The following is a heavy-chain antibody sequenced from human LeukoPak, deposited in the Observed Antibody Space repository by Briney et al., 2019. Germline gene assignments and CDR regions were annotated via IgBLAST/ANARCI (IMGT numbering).Heavy chain of an antibody. J-gene: IGHJ4*02. CDR3: AGEETSWTYSLDY. V-gene: IGHV3-30-3*01. CDR2: ISYDGSNK. D-gene: IGHD1-26*01. CDR1: GFTFSSYA. Sequence: GGSLRLSCAASGFTFSSYAIHWVRQAPGKGLEWVAVISYDGSNKYYADSVKGRFTISRDNSKNTVYLQMNSLRAEDTAVYYCAGEETSWTYSLDYWGQGTLVTVSS.